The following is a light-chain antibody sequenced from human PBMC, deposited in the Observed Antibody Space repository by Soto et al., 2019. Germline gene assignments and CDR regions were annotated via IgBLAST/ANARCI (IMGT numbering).Light chain of an antibody. V-gene: IGKV4-1*01. CDR3: QQYYSNPWT. CDR1: XXVXYKSKSKNF. CDR2: WAS. J-gene: IGKJ1*01. Sequence: AILQPSASLAVSLGXRATXNWSXXXXVXYKSKSKNFLAWYQQKPGHPPKLLLYWASTREAGVPDRFSASGSGTDFTLTISSLQTEDVAIYYCQQYYSNPWTFGQGTKVDIK.